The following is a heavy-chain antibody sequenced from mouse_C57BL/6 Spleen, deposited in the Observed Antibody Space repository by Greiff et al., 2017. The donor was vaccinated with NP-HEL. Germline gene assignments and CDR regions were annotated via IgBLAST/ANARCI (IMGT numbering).Heavy chain of an antibody. D-gene: IGHD1-1*01. CDR2: TNPTNGRT. CDR1: GYTFTSYW. J-gene: IGHJ2*01. CDR3: ARIKKIVATYFDY. V-gene: IGHV1S81*02. Sequence: QVQLQQSGAELVKAGASVKMSCKASGYTFTSYWMHWVKQRLGQGLEWFAETNPTNGRTYYNEKFKSKAKLTVDKSASTAYMLISVPPFEDSAVYYCARIKKIVATYFDYWGQGTTLTVSS.